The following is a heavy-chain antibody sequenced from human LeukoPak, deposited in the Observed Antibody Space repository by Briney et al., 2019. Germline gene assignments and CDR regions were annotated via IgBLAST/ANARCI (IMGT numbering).Heavy chain of an antibody. V-gene: IGHV4-4*08. CDR1: GGSIFSYY. D-gene: IGHD3-22*01. Sequence: SETLSLTCTVSGGSIFSYYWNWIRQPPGKGLEWIGYIYPNGITSYDPSLRSRGTISIATSKNQFSLRLRSVTAADTAIYYCARRAYYDTSGYYPTSGYFDLWGRGTLVTVSS. J-gene: IGHJ2*01. CDR3: ARRAYYDTSGYYPTSGYFDL. CDR2: IYPNGIT.